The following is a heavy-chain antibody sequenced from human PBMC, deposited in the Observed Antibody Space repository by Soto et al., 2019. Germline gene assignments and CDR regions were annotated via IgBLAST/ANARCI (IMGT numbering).Heavy chain of an antibody. Sequence: QVQLQESGPGLVKPSETLSLTYTVSGGSISSYYWSWIRQPPGKGLEWIGYIYYSGSTNYNPSLKSRVTISVDTSKNQFSLKLSSVTAADTAVYYCARDKLAAHWFDPWGQGTLVTVSS. CDR2: IYYSGST. CDR3: ARDKLAAHWFDP. V-gene: IGHV4-59*01. D-gene: IGHD6-6*01. J-gene: IGHJ5*02. CDR1: GGSISSYY.